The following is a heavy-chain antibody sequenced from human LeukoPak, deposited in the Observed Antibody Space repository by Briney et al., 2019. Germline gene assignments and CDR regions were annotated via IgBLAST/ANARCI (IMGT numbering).Heavy chain of an antibody. CDR3: AKGYPEFDY. J-gene: IGHJ4*02. D-gene: IGHD1-14*01. V-gene: IGHV3-23*01. Sequence: GRSLRLSCAASGFTFSSYGMHWVRQAPGKGLEWVSSISGSGGSTYYAGSVKGRFTLSRDNSKNTLYLLMNSLRAEDTAVYYCAKGYPEFDYWGQGTLVTVSS. CDR2: ISGSGGST. CDR1: GFTFSSYG.